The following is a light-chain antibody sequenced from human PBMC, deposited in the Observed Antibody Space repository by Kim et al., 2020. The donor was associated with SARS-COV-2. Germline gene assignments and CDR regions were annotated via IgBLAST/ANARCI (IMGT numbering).Light chain of an antibody. V-gene: IGKV3-20*01. Sequence: GERTSLSCRAGQRLSNTYLGWYQQKPGQPPKLLIYGASSRATGIPDRFSGSGSGTDFTFSISRLEPEDFAVYYCQQYENSPLTFGGGTKVDIK. CDR3: QQYENSPLT. CDR1: QRLSNTY. J-gene: IGKJ4*01. CDR2: GAS.